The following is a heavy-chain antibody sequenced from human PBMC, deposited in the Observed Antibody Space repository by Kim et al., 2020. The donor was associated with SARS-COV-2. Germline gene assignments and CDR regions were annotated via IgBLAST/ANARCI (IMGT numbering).Heavy chain of an antibody. V-gene: IGHV5-10-1*01. CDR2: IDPSDSYT. D-gene: IGHD3-16*02. J-gene: IGHJ4*02. CDR1: GYTFITYW. CDR3: ARRRYSNTWSDY. Sequence: GESLKISCKGSGYTFITYWISWVRQMLGKGLEWMGRIDPSDSYTYYSPSFQGHVTISVDKSINTAYLQWSSLKASDTAMYYCARRRYSNTWSDYWGQGTLVTISS.